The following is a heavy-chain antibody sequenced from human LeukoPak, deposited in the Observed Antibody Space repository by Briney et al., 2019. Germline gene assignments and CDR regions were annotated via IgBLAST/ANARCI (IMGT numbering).Heavy chain of an antibody. Sequence: SETLSLTCAVSGYSISSGYYWGWIRQPPGEGLEWIGSIYHSGSTYYNPSLKSRVTISVDTSKNQFSLKLSSVTAADTAVYYCARQITVTRPEGPFDYWGQGTLVTVSS. J-gene: IGHJ4*02. CDR2: IYHSGST. V-gene: IGHV4-38-2*01. CDR1: GYSISSGYY. CDR3: ARQITVTRPEGPFDY. D-gene: IGHD4-17*01.